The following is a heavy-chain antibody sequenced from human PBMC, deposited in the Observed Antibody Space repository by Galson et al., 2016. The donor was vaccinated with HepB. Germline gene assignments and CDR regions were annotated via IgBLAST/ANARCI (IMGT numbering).Heavy chain of an antibody. CDR2: IWYDGSNK. CDR3: ARFGGSLGMDV. D-gene: IGHD2-15*01. CDR1: GFTFSDFG. V-gene: IGHV3-33*01. Sequence: SLRLSCAASGFTFSDFGMHWVRQAPGKGLEWVALIWYDGSNKHYADSVKGRFTISRDNSKNTLYLQMNSLTAEDTAVYYCARFGGSLGMDVWGQGTMVTVS. J-gene: IGHJ6*02.